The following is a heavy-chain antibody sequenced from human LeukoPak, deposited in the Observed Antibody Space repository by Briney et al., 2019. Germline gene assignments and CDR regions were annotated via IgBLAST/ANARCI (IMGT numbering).Heavy chain of an antibody. CDR1: GFTFTNYW. CDR3: ARENSHCSGGSCYGGYFDY. V-gene: IGHV3-7*03. CDR2: IKQDRSEK. D-gene: IGHD2-15*01. J-gene: IGHJ4*02. Sequence: PGGSLRLSCAASGFTFTNYWMSWVRQAPGKGLELVANIKQDRSEKYYVDSVKGRFTISRDNAKNSLYLQMNSLRAEDTAVYYCARENSHCSGGSCYGGYFDYWGQGTLVTVSS.